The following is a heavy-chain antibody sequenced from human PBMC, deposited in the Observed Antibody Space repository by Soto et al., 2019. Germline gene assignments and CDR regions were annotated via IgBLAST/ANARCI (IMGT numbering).Heavy chain of an antibody. D-gene: IGHD6-19*01. J-gene: IGHJ6*02. CDR3: ARAGGWSPYYYYGMDV. V-gene: IGHV6-1*01. CDR2: TYYRSKWYN. Sequence: PSQTLSLTCAISGDSVSSNSAAWNWIRQSPSRGLEWLGRTYYRSKWYNDYAVSVKSRITINPDTSKNQFSLQLNSVTPEDTAVYYCARAGGWSPYYYYGMDVWGQGTTVTVSS. CDR1: GDSVSSNSAA.